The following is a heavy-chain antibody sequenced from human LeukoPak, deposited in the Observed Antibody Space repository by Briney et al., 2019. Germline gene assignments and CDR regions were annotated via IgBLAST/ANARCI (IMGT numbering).Heavy chain of an antibody. CDR1: GGSISSSSYY. D-gene: IGHD5-18*01. CDR3: ARHTTMIRRPYNWFDP. Sequence: SETLSLTCTVSGGSISSSSYYWGWIRQPPGKGLEWIGSVYYSGSAYYSPSLKSRVTISVDTSKNQFSLRLSSVTAADTAVYYCARHTTMIRRPYNWFDPWGQGTLVTVSS. J-gene: IGHJ5*02. V-gene: IGHV4-39*01. CDR2: VYYSGSA.